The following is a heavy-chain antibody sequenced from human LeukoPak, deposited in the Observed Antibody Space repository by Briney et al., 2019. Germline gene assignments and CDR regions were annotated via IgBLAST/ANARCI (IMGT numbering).Heavy chain of an antibody. D-gene: IGHD1-14*01. CDR3: ARATTDYYYYYGMDV. V-gene: IGHV1-3*01. CDR2: INAGNGNT. J-gene: IGHJ6*02. CDR1: GYSFSTYA. Sequence: ASVKVSCKASGYSFSTYAIHWVRQAPGQRLEWMGWINAGNGNTKYSLKFQDRVSMTRDTSASAAYMELSSLRSEDTAVYYCARATTDYYYYYGMDVWGQGTTVTVSS.